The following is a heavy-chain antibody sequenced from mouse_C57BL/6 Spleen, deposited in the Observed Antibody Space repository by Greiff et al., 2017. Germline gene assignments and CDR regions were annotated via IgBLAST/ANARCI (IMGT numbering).Heavy chain of an antibody. CDR2: IWRGGST. D-gene: IGHD1-1*01. CDR3: AKNTLKYYGSSSWYFDV. Sequence: QVQLQQSGPGLVQPSQSLSITCTVSGFSLTSYGVHWVRQSPGKGLEWLGVIWRGGSTDYNAAFMSRLSITKDNSKSQVFFKMNSLQADDTAIYYCAKNTLKYYGSSSWYFDVWGTGTTVTVSS. J-gene: IGHJ1*03. V-gene: IGHV2-5*01. CDR1: GFSLTSYG.